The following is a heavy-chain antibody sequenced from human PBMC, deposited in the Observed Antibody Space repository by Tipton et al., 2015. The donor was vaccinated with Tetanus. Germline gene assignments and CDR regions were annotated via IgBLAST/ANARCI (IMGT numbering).Heavy chain of an antibody. Sequence: LRLSCTVSGASINAGGYLWTWVRQHPGKGLEWFGNIYYTERTSYTPSLDSRVSISVNTYKNQFSLRLTSVTAAYTAVYYCGRGLARGPFYFDCWGQGKQVTFSS. V-gene: IGHV4-31*03. J-gene: IGHJ4*02. CDR2: IYYTERT. CDR1: GASINAGGYL. D-gene: IGHD3-10*01. CDR3: GRGLARGPFYFDC.